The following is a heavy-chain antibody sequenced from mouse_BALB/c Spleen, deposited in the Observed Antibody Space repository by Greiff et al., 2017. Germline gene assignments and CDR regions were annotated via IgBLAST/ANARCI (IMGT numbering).Heavy chain of an antibody. CDR3: ARQGTGSSFDY. V-gene: IGHV5-6*01. CDR2: ISSGGSYT. J-gene: IGHJ2*01. D-gene: IGHD1-1*01. CDR1: GFTFSSYG. Sequence: EVQLVESGGDLVKPGGSLKLSCAASGFTFSSYGMSWVRQTPDKRLEWVATISSGGSYTYYPDSVKGRFTISRDNAKNTLYLQMSSLKSEDTAMYYCARQGTGSSFDYWGQGTTLTVSS.